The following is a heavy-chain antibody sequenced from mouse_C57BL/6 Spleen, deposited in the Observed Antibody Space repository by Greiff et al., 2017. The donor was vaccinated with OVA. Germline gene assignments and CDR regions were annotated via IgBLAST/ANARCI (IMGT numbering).Heavy chain of an antibody. CDR3: ARIGNLAY. D-gene: IGHD4-1*01. Sequence: EVKLVESGGGLVKPGGSLKLSCAASGFTFSDYGMHWVRQAPEKGLEWVAYISSGSSTIYYADTVKGRFTISRDNAKNTLFLQMTSLRSEDTAMYYCARIGNLAYWGQGTLVTVSA. CDR2: ISSGSSTI. V-gene: IGHV5-17*01. J-gene: IGHJ3*01. CDR1: GFTFSDYG.